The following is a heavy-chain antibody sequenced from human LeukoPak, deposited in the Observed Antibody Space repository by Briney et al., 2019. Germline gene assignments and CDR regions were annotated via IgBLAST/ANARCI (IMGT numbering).Heavy chain of an antibody. CDR3: VRPEDLGTLYY. Sequence: PGGSLRLSCAASGFNIRDHYMGWIRQAPWKGLEWVSYLSGALNIIYYADSVKGRFTISRDIANNSLSLQMTGLRADDTAIYFCVRPEDLGTLYYWGQGILVTVSS. CDR2: LSGALNII. CDR1: GFNIRDHY. V-gene: IGHV3-11*04. J-gene: IGHJ4*02. D-gene: IGHD1-14*01.